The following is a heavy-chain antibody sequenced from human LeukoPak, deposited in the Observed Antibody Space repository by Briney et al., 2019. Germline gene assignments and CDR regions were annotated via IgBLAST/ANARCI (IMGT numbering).Heavy chain of an antibody. V-gene: IGHV5-51*01. CDR3: TRSTGSPNGMDV. Sequence: GESLKISFQGSGYRFANYWIGWVRPMPGKGLEWMGIIYPGDSDTKYSPSFQGQVTISVDKSFNTAYLQWSSLKASDTAMYYCTRSTGSPNGMDVWGQGTTVTVSS. D-gene: IGHD2-8*01. CDR2: IYPGDSDT. J-gene: IGHJ6*02. CDR1: GYRFANYW.